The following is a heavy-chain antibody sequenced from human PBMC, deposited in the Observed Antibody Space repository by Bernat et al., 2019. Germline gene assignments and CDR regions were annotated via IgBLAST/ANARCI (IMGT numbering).Heavy chain of an antibody. Sequence: EVQLLESGGGLVQPGGSLRLSCAASGITFSSYAMSWVRQAPGKGLEWVSAICGSGGTTYSADSVEGRFTISRDNSKNTLYLQMNSLRAEDTAVYYCAKRPPTGITTAGYYFDYWGQGTLVTVSS. CDR3: AKRPPTGITTAGYYFDY. CDR2: ICGSGGTT. CDR1: GITFSSYA. J-gene: IGHJ4*02. V-gene: IGHV3-23*01. D-gene: IGHD6-13*01.